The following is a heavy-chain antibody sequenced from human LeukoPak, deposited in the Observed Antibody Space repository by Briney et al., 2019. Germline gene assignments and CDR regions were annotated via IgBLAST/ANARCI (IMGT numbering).Heavy chain of an antibody. V-gene: IGHV3-23*01. D-gene: IGHD6-13*01. CDR2: ISGSGGTT. CDR1: RFSFSDYA. J-gene: IGHJ4*02. CDR3: AKGYGSSPRSYYFDY. Sequence: GGSLRLSCAASRFSFSDYAMSWVRQAPGKGLEWVSVISGSGGTTHYADSVKGRFTISRDNSKNTLYLQMNNLRAEDTAVYYCAKGYGSSPRSYYFDYWGQGTLVTVSS.